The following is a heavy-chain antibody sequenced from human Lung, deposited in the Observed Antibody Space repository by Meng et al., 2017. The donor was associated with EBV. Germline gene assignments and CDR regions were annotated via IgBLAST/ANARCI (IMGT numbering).Heavy chain of an antibody. V-gene: IGHV7-4-1*02. CDR3: GTLKYTSGFYGPAY. CDR1: GYTFTRYP. Sequence: VQLVRSGSELKKPGASVKVSCKASGYTFTRYPMNWVRQAPGQGLEWMGWISTNTGNPTYAQGFTGRFVFSVDISVSTAYLQISSLKAEDTAVYYCGTLKYTSGFYGPAYWGQGALVTVSS. D-gene: IGHD6-19*01. J-gene: IGHJ4*02. CDR2: ISTNTGNP.